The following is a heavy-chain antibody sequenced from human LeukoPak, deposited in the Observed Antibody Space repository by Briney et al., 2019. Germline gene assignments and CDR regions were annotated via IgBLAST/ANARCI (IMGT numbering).Heavy chain of an antibody. V-gene: IGHV4-34*01. D-gene: IGHD6-19*01. CDR2: INHSGST. CDR3: ASRSGGWYGPIDY. CDR1: GGSFSGYY. Sequence: PSETLSLTCAVYGGSFSGYYWSWIRQPPGKGLEWIGEINHSGSTNYNPSLKSRVTISVDTSKNQFSLKLSSVTAADTAAYYCASRSGGWYGPIDYWGQGTLVTVSS. J-gene: IGHJ4*02.